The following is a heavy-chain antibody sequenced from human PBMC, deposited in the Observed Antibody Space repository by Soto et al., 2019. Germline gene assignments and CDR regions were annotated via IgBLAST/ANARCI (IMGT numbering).Heavy chain of an antibody. CDR2: IYTSGST. V-gene: IGHV4-4*07. CDR1: GGSISSYY. Sequence: SETLSLTYTVAGGSISSYYWSWIRQPAGKGLEWIGRIYTSGSTNYNPSLKSRVTMSVDTSKNQFSLKLSSVTAADTAVYYCARAGREQWLPNWFDPWGQGTLVTVSS. D-gene: IGHD6-19*01. J-gene: IGHJ5*02. CDR3: ARAGREQWLPNWFDP.